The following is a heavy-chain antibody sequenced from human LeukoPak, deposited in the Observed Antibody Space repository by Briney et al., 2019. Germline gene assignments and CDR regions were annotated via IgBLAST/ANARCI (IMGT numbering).Heavy chain of an antibody. CDR3: ARESLTLLRYPIYGMDV. D-gene: IGHD3-9*01. J-gene: IGHJ6*02. Sequence: ASVKVSCKVSGYTLTELSMHWVRQAPGQGLEWMGWINPNSGGTNYAQKFQGWVTMTRDTSISTAYMELSRLRSDDTAVYYCARESLTLLRYPIYGMDVWGQGTTVTVSS. V-gene: IGHV1-2*04. CDR2: INPNSGGT. CDR1: GYTLTELS.